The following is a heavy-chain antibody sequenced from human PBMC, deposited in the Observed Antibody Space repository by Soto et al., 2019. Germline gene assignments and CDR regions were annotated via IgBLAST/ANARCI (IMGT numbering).Heavy chain of an antibody. CDR2: ISSSSDYI. J-gene: IGHJ4*02. D-gene: IGHD6-13*01. Sequence: PGGSLRLSCAASGFTFTSYTMNWVRQAPGKGLEWVSSISSSSDYIYYADSMKGRVTISRDNAKNSLFLDMNSLTGEDTAVYYCARERVYATGPLDFCGQGTLVTVFS. CDR3: ARERVYATGPLDF. V-gene: IGHV3-21*06. CDR1: GFTFTSYT.